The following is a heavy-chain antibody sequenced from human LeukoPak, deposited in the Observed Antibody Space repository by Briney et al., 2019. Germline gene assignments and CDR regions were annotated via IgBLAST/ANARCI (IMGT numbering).Heavy chain of an antibody. J-gene: IGHJ4*02. CDR3: ARAPYYYGSGTSRFDY. Sequence: SETLSLTCTVSGGSISSYCWSWIRQPPGKGLEWIGYIYYSGSTNYNPSLKSRVTISVDTSKNQFSLKLSSVTAADTAVYYCARAPYYYGSGTSRFDYWGQGTLVTVSS. CDR2: IYYSGST. D-gene: IGHD3-10*01. CDR1: GGSISSYC. V-gene: IGHV4-59*01.